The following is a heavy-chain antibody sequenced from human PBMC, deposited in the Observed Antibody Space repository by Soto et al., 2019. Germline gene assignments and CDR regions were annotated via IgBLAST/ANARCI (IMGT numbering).Heavy chain of an antibody. D-gene: IGHD6-19*01. Sequence: PGGSLRLSCAASGFTFSSYSMNWVRQAPGKGLEWVSSISSSSSYIYYADSVKGRFTISRDNAKNSLYLQMNSLRAEDTAVYYCARDPEQWLVHFDYWGQGTQVTVSS. V-gene: IGHV3-21*01. CDR2: ISSSSSYI. CDR3: ARDPEQWLVHFDY. J-gene: IGHJ4*02. CDR1: GFTFSSYS.